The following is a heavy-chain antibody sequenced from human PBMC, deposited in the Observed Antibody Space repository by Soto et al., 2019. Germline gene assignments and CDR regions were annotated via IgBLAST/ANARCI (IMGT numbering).Heavy chain of an antibody. J-gene: IGHJ6*02. CDR2: IYYRGST. Sequence: QVQLQESGPGLVKPSDTLSLTCTVSGGSIGGYYWSWIRQSPGKGLEYIGYIYYRGSTNYNPSLKSRVTMSVDTSRNQFSLKVNSVTAADTAVYYCARQQLLPFYYALDVWGQGTTVTVSS. D-gene: IGHD6-13*01. V-gene: IGHV4-59*07. CDR1: GGSIGGYY. CDR3: ARQQLLPFYYALDV.